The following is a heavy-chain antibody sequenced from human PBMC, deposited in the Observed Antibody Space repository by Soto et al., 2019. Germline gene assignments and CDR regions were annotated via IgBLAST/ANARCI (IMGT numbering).Heavy chain of an antibody. Sequence: ASVKVSCKASGYTFTSYDINWVRQATGQGLEWMGWMNPNSGNTGYAQKFQGRVTMTRNTSISTAYMELSSLRSEDTAVYYCARGLQDYDFWTNLNWFDPWGQGTLVTVSS. D-gene: IGHD3-3*01. J-gene: IGHJ5*02. CDR1: GYTFTSYD. V-gene: IGHV1-8*01. CDR3: ARGLQDYDFWTNLNWFDP. CDR2: MNPNSGNT.